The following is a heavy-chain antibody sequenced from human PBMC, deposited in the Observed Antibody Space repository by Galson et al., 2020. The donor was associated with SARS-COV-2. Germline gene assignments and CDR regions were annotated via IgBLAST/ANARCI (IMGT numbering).Heavy chain of an antibody. J-gene: IGHJ6*02. Sequence: ETSETLSLTCTVSGGSINTYYWTWVRQPPGKGLEWIGYVSNSGSTNYNPSLRSRVTISIDTSKNQFSLRLDSVTAADTAVYFCARDCSSTSCYPYYSGLDVWGQGTTVTVS. CDR3: ARDCSSTSCYPYYSGLDV. CDR2: VSNSGST. V-gene: IGHV4-59*01. CDR1: GGSINTYY. D-gene: IGHD2-2*01.